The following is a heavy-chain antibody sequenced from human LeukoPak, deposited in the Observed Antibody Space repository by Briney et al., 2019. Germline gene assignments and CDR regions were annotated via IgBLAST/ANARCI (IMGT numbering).Heavy chain of an antibody. CDR2: ISAYNGNT. V-gene: IGHV1-18*01. Sequence: ASVRVSCKASGYTFTSYGISWVRQAPGQRLEWMGWISAYNGNTNYAQKLQGRVTMTTDTSTSTAYMELRSLRSDDTAVYYCVGGSGSYYNDYYYYGMDVWGQGTTVTVSS. J-gene: IGHJ6*02. CDR1: GYTFTSYG. CDR3: VGGSGSYYNDYYYYGMDV. D-gene: IGHD3-10*01.